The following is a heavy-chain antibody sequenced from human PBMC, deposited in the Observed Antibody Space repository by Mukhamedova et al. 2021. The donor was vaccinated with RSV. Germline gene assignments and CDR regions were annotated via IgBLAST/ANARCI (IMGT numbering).Heavy chain of an antibody. CDR1: SDYV. CDR2: VRYDGRTE. V-gene: IGHV3-33*01. Sequence: SDYVMHWVRQTPGKGLEWVAAVRYDGRTEFYAASVKGRFSISRDNSKSTLSLYTNSLRAEDTAVYYCSRGANDFWSGYFNWGQGTL. J-gene: IGHJ1*01. CDR3: SRGANDFWSGYFN. D-gene: IGHD3-3*01.